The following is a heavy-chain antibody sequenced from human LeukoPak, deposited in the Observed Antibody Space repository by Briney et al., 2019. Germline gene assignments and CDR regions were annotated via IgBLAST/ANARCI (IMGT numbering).Heavy chain of an antibody. V-gene: IGHV1-8*01. CDR2: MNPNSDNA. D-gene: IGHD3-3*01. CDR1: GYTFTSYD. J-gene: IGHJ4*02. Sequence: ASVKVSCKASGYTFTSYDINWVRQAPGQGLEWMGWMNPNSDNAGYAQKFQGRVTMTRNPSISTAYMELSSLRSEDTAVYYCAREGADGTYYDFWSGYYQFDYWGQGTLVTVSS. CDR3: AREGADGTYYDFWSGYYQFDY.